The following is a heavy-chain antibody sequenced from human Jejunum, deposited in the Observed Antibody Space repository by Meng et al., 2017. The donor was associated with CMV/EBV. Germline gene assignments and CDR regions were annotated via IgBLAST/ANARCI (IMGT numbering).Heavy chain of an antibody. D-gene: IGHD3-10*01. CDR2: ISSTSTYV. Sequence: CPASGFPFSSFSITWVRQAPGRGLEWVSSISSTSTYVYYADSVKGRFTISRDNAKNSLYLQMNSLRAEDTAMYYCARGAGYGALDYWGQGILVTVSS. CDR1: GFPFSSFS. J-gene: IGHJ4*02. CDR3: ARGAGYGALDY. V-gene: IGHV3-21*01.